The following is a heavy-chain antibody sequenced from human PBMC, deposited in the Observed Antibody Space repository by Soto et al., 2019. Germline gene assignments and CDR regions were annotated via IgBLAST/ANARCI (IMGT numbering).Heavy chain of an antibody. V-gene: IGHV1-58*01. D-gene: IGHD3-22*01. CDR2: IVVGSGNT. CDR1: GFTFTSSA. J-gene: IGHJ4*02. CDR3: AAVPYYYDSSAYYFDY. Sequence: QMQLVQSGPEVKKPGTSVKVSCKASGFTFTSSAVQWVRQARGQRFEWIGWIVVGSGNTNYAQKFQERVTITRDMSTSTAYMQLSSLRSEDTAVYYCAAVPYYYDSSAYYFDYWGQGTLVTVSS.